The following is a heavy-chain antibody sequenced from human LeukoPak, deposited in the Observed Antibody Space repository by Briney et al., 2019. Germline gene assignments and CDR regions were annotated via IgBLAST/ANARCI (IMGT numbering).Heavy chain of an antibody. D-gene: IGHD6-19*01. V-gene: IGHV3-23*01. J-gene: IGHJ4*02. CDR3: AKASSYSSGWSYY. CDR1: GFTFSIYT. Sequence: GGSLRLSCATPGFTFSIYTMTWVRQAPGKGLEWVSTIIGSGGRTYNADSVKGRFTISRDNSKNTLYLQMNSLRAEDTAVYYCAKASSYSSGWSYYWGQGALVTVSS. CDR2: IIGSGGRT.